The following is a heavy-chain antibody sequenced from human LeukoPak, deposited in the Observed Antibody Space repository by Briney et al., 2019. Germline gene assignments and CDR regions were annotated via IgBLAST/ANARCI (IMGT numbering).Heavy chain of an antibody. CDR1: GYTLTELS. CDR3: ATEGKMVRGVYTDY. J-gene: IGHJ4*02. V-gene: IGHV1-24*01. Sequence: ASVKVSCKVSGYTLTELSMHWVRQAPGKGLEWMGRFDPEDGETIYAQKFQGRVTMTADTSTDTAHMELSSLRSEDTAVYYCATEGKMVRGVYTDYWGQGTLVTVSS. D-gene: IGHD3-10*01. CDR2: FDPEDGET.